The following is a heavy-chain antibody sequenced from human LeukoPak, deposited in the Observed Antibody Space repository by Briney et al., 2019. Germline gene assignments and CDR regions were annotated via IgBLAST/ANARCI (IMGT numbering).Heavy chain of an antibody. Sequence: ASVKVSCKASGYTFTGYYMHWVRQAPGQGLEWMGWINPNSGGTNYAQKFQGRFTMTRDTSISTAYMELSRLRSDDTAVYYCARDRYYDSSGYSDFDYWGQGTLVTVSS. CDR1: GYTFTGYY. J-gene: IGHJ4*02. D-gene: IGHD3-22*01. CDR2: INPNSGGT. CDR3: ARDRYYDSSGYSDFDY. V-gene: IGHV1-2*02.